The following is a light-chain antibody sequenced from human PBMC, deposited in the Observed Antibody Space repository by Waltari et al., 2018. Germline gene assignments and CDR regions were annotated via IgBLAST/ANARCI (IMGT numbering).Light chain of an antibody. CDR1: ALPKQY. J-gene: IGLJ3*02. Sequence: SYELPLPPSVSVSPGQTARITCSGDALPKQYAYWYQQKPGQAPVLVIYKDSERPSGIPERFSGSSSGTTVTLTISGVQAEDEADYYCQSADSSGADWVFGGGTKLTVL. V-gene: IGLV3-25*03. CDR3: QSADSSGADWV. CDR2: KDS.